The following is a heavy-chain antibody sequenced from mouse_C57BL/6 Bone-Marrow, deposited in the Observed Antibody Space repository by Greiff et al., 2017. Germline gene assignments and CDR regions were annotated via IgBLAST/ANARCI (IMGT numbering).Heavy chain of an antibody. CDR2: ISSGGSTI. CDR3: ARPPHYYGSSYFAMDY. Sequence: EVHLVESGGGLVKPGGSLKLSCAASGFAFSDYGMHWVRQAPEKGLEWVAYISSGGSTIYYAGTVKGRFTISRDNAKNTPFLQMTSLRSEDTAMYYCARPPHYYGSSYFAMDYWGQGTSVTVSS. CDR1: GFAFSDYG. V-gene: IGHV5-17*01. J-gene: IGHJ4*01. D-gene: IGHD1-1*01.